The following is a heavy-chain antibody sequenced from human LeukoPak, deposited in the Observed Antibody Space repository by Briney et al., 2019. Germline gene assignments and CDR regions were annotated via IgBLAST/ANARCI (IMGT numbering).Heavy chain of an antibody. Sequence: PSETLSLTCTVSGGSISSYYWSWIRQPAGKGLEWIGRIYTSGSTNYNPSLKSRVTMSVDTSKNQFSLKLSSVTAADTAVYYCARELLGGSDDAFDIWGQGTMVTVSS. D-gene: IGHD3-16*01. CDR1: GGSISSYY. V-gene: IGHV4-4*07. CDR2: IYTSGST. J-gene: IGHJ3*02. CDR3: ARELLGGSDDAFDI.